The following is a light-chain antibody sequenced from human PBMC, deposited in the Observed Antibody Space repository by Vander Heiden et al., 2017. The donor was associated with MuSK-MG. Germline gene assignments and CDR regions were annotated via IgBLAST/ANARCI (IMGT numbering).Light chain of an antibody. CDR1: QSVSSSY. CDR2: GAS. V-gene: IGKV3-20*01. J-gene: IGKJ1*01. CDR3: QQYGSSPKT. Sequence: EIALTQSPGTLPLSPGERATFSCRASQSVSSSYLAWYQQKPGQAPRLLIYGASSRATGIPDRFSGSGSGTDFTLTISRLEPEDFAVYYCQQYGSSPKTFGQGTKVEIK.